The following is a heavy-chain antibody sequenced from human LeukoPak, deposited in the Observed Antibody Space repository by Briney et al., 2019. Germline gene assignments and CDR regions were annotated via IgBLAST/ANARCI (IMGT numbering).Heavy chain of an antibody. V-gene: IGHV3-74*01. CDR2: INSDGSST. CDR3: ARPEKEEATIPYYYYGMDV. D-gene: IGHD5-12*01. Sequence: GGSLRLSCAASGFTFSSYWMHWVRQAPGKGLVWVSRINSDGSSTSYADSVKGRFTIPRDNAKNTLYLQMNSLRAEDTAAYYCARPEKEEATIPYYYYGMDVWGQGTTVTVSS. J-gene: IGHJ6*02. CDR1: GFTFSSYW.